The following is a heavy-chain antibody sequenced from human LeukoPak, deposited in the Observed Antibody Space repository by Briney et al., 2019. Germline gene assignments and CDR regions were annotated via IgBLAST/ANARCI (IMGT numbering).Heavy chain of an antibody. CDR2: IYYSGST. V-gene: IGHV4-59*12. D-gene: IGHD2-2*01. Sequence: KTSETLSLTCTVSGGSISSYYWSWIRQPPGKGLEWIGYIYYSGSTNYNPSLKSRVTISVDTSKNQFSLKLSSVTAADTAVYYCARDSPAASNPLGGYAFDIWGQGTMVTVSS. CDR1: GGSISSYY. J-gene: IGHJ3*02. CDR3: ARDSPAASNPLGGYAFDI.